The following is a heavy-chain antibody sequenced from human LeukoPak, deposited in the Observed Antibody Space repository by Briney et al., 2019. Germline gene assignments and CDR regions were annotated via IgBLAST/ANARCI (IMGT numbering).Heavy chain of an antibody. V-gene: IGHV1-2*02. Sequence: GESLKVSCKASGYTFTYYYLHWVRQAPGQGLEWMGWISPNSGGTNYAQQFQGRVTMTRDTSISTAYMELSRLRSDDTAVYYCARDQRYCSGGSCYPDWFDPWGQGTLVTVSS. CDR1: GYTFTYYY. J-gene: IGHJ5*02. D-gene: IGHD2-15*01. CDR2: ISPNSGGT. CDR3: ARDQRYCSGGSCYPDWFDP.